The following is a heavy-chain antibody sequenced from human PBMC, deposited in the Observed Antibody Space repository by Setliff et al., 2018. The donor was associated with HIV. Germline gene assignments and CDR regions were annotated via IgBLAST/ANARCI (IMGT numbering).Heavy chain of an antibody. CDR2: ISPTGNT. V-gene: IGHV4-4*09. J-gene: IGHJ4*02. CDR1: GASISSYY. D-gene: IGHD2-2*02. Sequence: SETLSLTCSVSGASISSYYWSWIRQPPGKGLEWIGYISPTGNTNYNPSLESRVTILMDILKNQISLNVTSVTAADTATYYCAKTNIPMPRSGTRLESWGPGRLVTVSS. CDR3: AKTNIPMPRSGTRLES.